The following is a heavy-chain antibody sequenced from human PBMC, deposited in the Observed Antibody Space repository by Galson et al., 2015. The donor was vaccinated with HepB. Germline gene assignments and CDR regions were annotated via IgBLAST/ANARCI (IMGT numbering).Heavy chain of an antibody. D-gene: IGHD2-21*02. CDR2: ISWDGGST. CDR1: GFTFDDYT. CDR3: AKDSNPLPPSGGGDCYPDY. V-gene: IGHV3-43*01. Sequence: SLRLSCAASGFTFDDYTMHWVRQAPGKGLEWVSLISWDGGSTYYADSVKGRFTISRDNSKNSLYLQMNSLRTEDTALYYCAKDSNPLPPSGGGDCYPDYWGQGTLVTVSS. J-gene: IGHJ4*02.